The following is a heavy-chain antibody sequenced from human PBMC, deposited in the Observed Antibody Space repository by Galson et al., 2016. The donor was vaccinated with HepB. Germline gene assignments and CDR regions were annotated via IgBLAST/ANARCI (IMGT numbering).Heavy chain of an antibody. V-gene: IGHV1-46*01. D-gene: IGHD3-22*01. CDR3: AREHYESSGDYPFFDY. Sequence: QSGAEVKKPGASVTISCKTSGYTFSNYYMHWLRQAPVQGLEWMGVLTLGGETTTYVQNFQGRVSTTRDTSTSTAYLELRSLRSEDTAIYYCAREHYESSGDYPFFDYWGQGTLVTVSS. J-gene: IGHJ4*02. CDR1: GYTFSNYY. CDR2: LTLGGETT.